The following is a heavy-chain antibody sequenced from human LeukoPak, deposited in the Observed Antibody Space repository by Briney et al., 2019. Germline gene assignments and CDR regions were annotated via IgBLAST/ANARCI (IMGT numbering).Heavy chain of an antibody. CDR1: GYTFTSYG. CDR2: ISAYNGNT. D-gene: IGHD4-17*01. Sequence: GASVKVSCKAPGYTFTSYGISWVRQAPGQGLEWMGWISAYNGNTNYAQKFQGRVTITADKSTSTAYMELSSLRSEDTAVYYCARDGSDYGDPVWGQGTLVTVSS. J-gene: IGHJ4*02. CDR3: ARDGSDYGDPV. V-gene: IGHV1-18*01.